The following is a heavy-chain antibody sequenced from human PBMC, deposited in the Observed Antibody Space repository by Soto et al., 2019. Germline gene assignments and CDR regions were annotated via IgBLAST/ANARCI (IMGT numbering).Heavy chain of an antibody. Sequence: QVQLQESGPGLVKPSETLSLTCAVSGGSIGSDNWWTWVRQPPGKGLEWIGEIYHNGDSHYNTSLKSRATISVDWSKNQFSLNLKYVTAADTAIYYCATGGEGTVGSGMDVWGQGTTVTVSS. D-gene: IGHD3-10*01. CDR2: IYHNGDS. J-gene: IGHJ6*02. CDR1: GGSIGSDNW. CDR3: ATGGEGTVGSGMDV. V-gene: IGHV4-4*02.